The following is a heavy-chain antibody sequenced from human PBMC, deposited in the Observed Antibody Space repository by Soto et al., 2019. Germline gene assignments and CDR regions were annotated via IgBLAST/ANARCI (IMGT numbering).Heavy chain of an antibody. CDR2: IYSGGST. V-gene: IGHV3-53*01. CDR3: ARDRIGGYYH. Sequence: GGSLRLSCAASGFTVSSNYMSWVRQAPGKGLEWVSVIYSGGSTYYADSVRGRFIISRDTSKNTVYLQMNSLRAEDTAVYYCARDRIGGYYHWGQGTLVTVSS. J-gene: IGHJ4*02. CDR1: GFTVSSNY. D-gene: IGHD1-26*01.